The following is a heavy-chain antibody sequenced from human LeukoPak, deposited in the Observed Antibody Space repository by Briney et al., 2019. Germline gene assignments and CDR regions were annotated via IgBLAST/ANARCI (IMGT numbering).Heavy chain of an antibody. J-gene: IGHJ4*02. CDR3: ARTEWEAYYFDY. CDR1: GGSFSGYY. CDR2: IYYSGST. D-gene: IGHD1-26*01. Sequence: PSETLSLTCAVYGGSFSGYYWSWIRQHPGKGLEWIGYIYYSGSTYYNPSLKSRVTISVDTSKNQFSLKLSSVTAADTAVYYCARTEWEAYYFDYWGQGTLVTVSS. V-gene: IGHV4-31*11.